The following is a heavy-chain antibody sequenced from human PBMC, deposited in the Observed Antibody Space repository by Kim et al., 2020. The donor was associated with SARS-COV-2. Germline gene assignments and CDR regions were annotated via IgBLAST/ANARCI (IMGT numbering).Heavy chain of an antibody. V-gene: IGHV1-46*01. Sequence: GGSSSYAHKFQGRVTMTRNTSTSTVYMELRSPRSEDTAVYYCARERDLDYWGQGTLVTVSS. CDR3: ARERDLDY. CDR2: GGSS. J-gene: IGHJ4*02.